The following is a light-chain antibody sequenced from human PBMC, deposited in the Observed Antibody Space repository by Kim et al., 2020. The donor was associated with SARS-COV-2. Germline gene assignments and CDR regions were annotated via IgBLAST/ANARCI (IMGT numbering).Light chain of an antibody. CDR3: ASFASRNTWV. CDR2: DVT. V-gene: IGLV2-14*03. CDR1: SSDIGDYDY. J-gene: IGLJ3*02. Sequence: GQSITISCTGTSSDIGDYDYVSWYQQHPGTAPKLLIYDVTERPSGISDRFSGSKSGNTASLTISGLQADDETHYYCASFASRNTWVFGGGTKVTVL.